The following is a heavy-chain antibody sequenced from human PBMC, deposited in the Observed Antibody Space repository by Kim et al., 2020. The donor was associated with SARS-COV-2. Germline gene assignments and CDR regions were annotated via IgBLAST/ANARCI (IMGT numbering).Heavy chain of an antibody. D-gene: IGHD4-17*01. J-gene: IGHJ6*02. Sequence: SETLSLTCAVYGGSFSGYYWSWIRQPPGKGLEWIVEINHSGSTNYNPSLKSRVTISVDTSKNQFSLKLSSVTAADTAVYYCARGRGGTTVVTLGLGYYYYYGMDVWGQGTTVTVSS. CDR3: ARGRGGTTVVTLGLGYYYYYGMDV. CDR1: GGSFSGYY. V-gene: IGHV4-34*01. CDR2: INHSGST.